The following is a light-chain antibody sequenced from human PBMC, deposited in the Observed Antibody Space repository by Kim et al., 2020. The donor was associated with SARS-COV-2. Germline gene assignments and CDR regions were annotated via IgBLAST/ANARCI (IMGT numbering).Light chain of an antibody. CDR3: QQYNSYPYA. V-gene: IGKV1-5*01. CDR1: QSVSSW. Sequence: SAAVGDRVTITCRASQSVSSWLAWYQQKPGKTPKLLIYDASNLESEVPSRFSGSGSGTEFTLTISSLQPGDFATYFCQQYNSYPYAFGQWTKLEI. J-gene: IGKJ2*01. CDR2: DAS.